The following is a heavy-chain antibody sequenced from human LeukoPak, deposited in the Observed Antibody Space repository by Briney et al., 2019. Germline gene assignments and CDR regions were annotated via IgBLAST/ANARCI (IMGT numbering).Heavy chain of an antibody. D-gene: IGHD5-12*01. CDR3: ARDREWLRFRGFDI. V-gene: IGHV4-4*02. CDR1: GDSVNSSHW. J-gene: IGHJ3*02. Sequence: SGTLSLTCAVSGDSVNSSHWWSWVRQPPGKGLEWIGEVYHGGTTNYNPSLKSRVTISVDTSKNQFSLKMTSLTAADTAVYYCARDREWLRFRGFDIWGQGRMVTVSS. CDR2: VYHGGTT.